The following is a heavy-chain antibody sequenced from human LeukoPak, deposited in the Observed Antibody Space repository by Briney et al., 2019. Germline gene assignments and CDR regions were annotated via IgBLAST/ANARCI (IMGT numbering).Heavy chain of an antibody. Sequence: GGSLRLSCAASGFTFSSYEMNWVRQAPGKGLEWVSAISGSGGSTYYADSVKGRFTISRDNSKNTLYLQMNSLRAEDTAVYYCAKDYYGSGSYHDAFDIWGQGTMVTVSS. D-gene: IGHD3-10*01. V-gene: IGHV3-23*01. CDR3: AKDYYGSGSYHDAFDI. CDR2: ISGSGGST. J-gene: IGHJ3*02. CDR1: GFTFSSYE.